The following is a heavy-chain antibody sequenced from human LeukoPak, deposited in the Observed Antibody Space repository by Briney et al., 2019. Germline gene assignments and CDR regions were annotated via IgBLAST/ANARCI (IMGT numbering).Heavy chain of an antibody. CDR1: GGTFSSYA. Sequence: GASVKVSCKASGGTFSSYAISWVRQAPGQGLEWMGRIIPILGIANYAQKFQGRVTITADKSTSTAYMELSSLRSEDTAVYYCARRSRSSSYYFDYWGQGTLVTVSS. CDR3: ARRSRSSSYYFDY. CDR2: IIPILGIA. J-gene: IGHJ4*02. V-gene: IGHV1-69*04. D-gene: IGHD6-6*01.